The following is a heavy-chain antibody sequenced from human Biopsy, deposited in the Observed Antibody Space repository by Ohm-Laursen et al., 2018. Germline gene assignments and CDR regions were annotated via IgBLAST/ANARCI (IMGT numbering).Heavy chain of an antibody. Sequence: GSSVKVSCKVSGYTFSSYGINWVRQAPGQGLEWLGWISTYNGNTNYAQNLQGRVTMTTDTSTSTAYMELRSLRSDDTAVYYCARGGTLVVVPTAVLHSFDIWGQGTTVTVSS. CDR3: ARGGTLVVVPTAVLHSFDI. V-gene: IGHV1-18*01. J-gene: IGHJ3*02. CDR1: GYTFSSYG. CDR2: ISTYNGNT. D-gene: IGHD2-2*01.